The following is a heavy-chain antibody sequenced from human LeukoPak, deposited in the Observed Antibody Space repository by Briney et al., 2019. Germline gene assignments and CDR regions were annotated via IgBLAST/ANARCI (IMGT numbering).Heavy chain of an antibody. D-gene: IGHD3-10*01. V-gene: IGHV4-4*07. CDR1: GGSISSYY. Sequence: RTSETLSLTCTVSGGSISSYYWSWIRQPAGKGLEWIGRIYTSGNTNYNPSLKSRVTMSVDTSKNQFSLKLSSVTAADTAVYYCAREAGFGVNMDVWGKGTTVTISS. J-gene: IGHJ6*03. CDR2: IYTSGNT. CDR3: AREAGFGVNMDV.